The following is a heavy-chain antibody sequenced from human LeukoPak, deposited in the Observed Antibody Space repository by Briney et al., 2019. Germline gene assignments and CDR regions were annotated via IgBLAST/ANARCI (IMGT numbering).Heavy chain of an antibody. CDR1: GFTSSNAW. D-gene: IGHD2-21*01. V-gene: IGHV3-15*07. CDR2: IKPKTDGETT. CDR3: ITPLPYSAQ. Sequence: GGSLRLSCATSGFTSSNAWMNWVRQAPGKGLEWVGRIKPKTDGETTEYAAPVEDRFSISRDDSKSMMYLQMNSLKTEDTAVYYCITPLPYSAQGGQGTLVTVSS. J-gene: IGHJ4*02.